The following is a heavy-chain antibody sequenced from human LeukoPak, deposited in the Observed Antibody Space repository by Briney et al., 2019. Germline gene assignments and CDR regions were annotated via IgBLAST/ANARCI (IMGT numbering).Heavy chain of an antibody. V-gene: IGHV4-59*08. CDR3: ARSMVRGVLSGMDV. CDR2: IYYSGST. J-gene: IGHJ6*02. D-gene: IGHD3-10*01. CDR1: GGSISSYY. Sequence: SETLSLTCTVSGGSISSYYWSWIRQPPGKGLEWIGYIYYSGSTNYNPSLKSRVTISVDTSKNQFSLKLSSVTAADTAVYYCARSMVRGVLSGMDVWGQGTTVTVSS.